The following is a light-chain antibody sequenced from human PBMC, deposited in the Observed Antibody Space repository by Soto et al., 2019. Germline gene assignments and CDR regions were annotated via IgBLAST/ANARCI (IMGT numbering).Light chain of an antibody. CDR3: QQYNSYSLT. Sequence: IPMTQSPSVLAPSACKGVTITCRASQSISSWLAWYQQKPGKAPKLLIYDASSLESGVPSRFSGSGSGTEFTLTISSLQPDDFATYYCQQYNSYSLTFGGGTKVDI. CDR2: DAS. V-gene: IGKV1-5*01. CDR1: QSISSW. J-gene: IGKJ4*01.